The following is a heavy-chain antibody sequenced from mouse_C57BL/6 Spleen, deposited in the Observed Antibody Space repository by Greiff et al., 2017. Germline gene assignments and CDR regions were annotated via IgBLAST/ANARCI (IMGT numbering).Heavy chain of an antibody. CDR2: IRNKANNHAT. D-gene: IGHD1-1*01. CDR3: TGYGSSYWYFDV. J-gene: IGHJ1*03. V-gene: IGHV6-6*01. Sequence: EVQLVESGGGLVQPGGSMKLSCAASGFTFSDAWMDWVRQSPEKGLEWVAEIRNKANNHATYYAESVKGRFTISRDDSKSSVYLQMNSLRAEDTGIYYCTGYGSSYWYFDVWGTGTTVTVSS. CDR1: GFTFSDAW.